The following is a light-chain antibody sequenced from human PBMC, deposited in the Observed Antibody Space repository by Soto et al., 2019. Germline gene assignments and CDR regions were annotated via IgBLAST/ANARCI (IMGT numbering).Light chain of an antibody. V-gene: IGLV2-14*01. CDR2: EVS. CDR1: SSDIGNYDF. J-gene: IGLJ2*01. Sequence: QSALTQPASVSGSPGQSITISCTGTSSDIGNYDFVSWYQQVPGTAPKAMIYEVSSRPSGVSNRFSGSKSGNTASLTISGLQAEDEAYYYCSSYTTSTSFILFGGGNKVTVL. CDR3: SSYTTSTSFIL.